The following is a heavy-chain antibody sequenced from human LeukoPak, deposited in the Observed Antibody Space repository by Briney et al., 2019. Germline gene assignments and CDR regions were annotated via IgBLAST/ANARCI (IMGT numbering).Heavy chain of an antibody. D-gene: IGHD3-3*01. CDR2: ISSRGSTI. CDR1: GFTFSSYE. Sequence: GGSLRLSCAASGFTFSSYEMNWVRQAPGKGLEWVSYISSRGSTIYYADSVKGRFTISRDNAKNSLYLQMNSLRAEDTAVYYCARGGDFWSGFNWFDPWGQGTLVTVSS. J-gene: IGHJ5*02. CDR3: ARGGDFWSGFNWFDP. V-gene: IGHV3-48*03.